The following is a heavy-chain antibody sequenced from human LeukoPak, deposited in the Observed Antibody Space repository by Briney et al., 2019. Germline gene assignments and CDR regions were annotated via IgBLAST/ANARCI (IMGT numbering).Heavy chain of an antibody. CDR2: ISAYNGNT. V-gene: IGHV1-18*01. CDR1: GYTFTSYG. D-gene: IGHD1-7*01. J-gene: IGHJ6*03. CDR3: ARDGEITGTTRHYYYYYMDV. Sequence: ALVKVSCKASGYTFTSYGISWVRQAPGQGLEWMGWISAYNGNTNYAQKLQGRVTMTTDTSTSTAYMELRSLRSDDTAVYYCARDGEITGTTRHYYYYYMDVWGKGTTVTVSS.